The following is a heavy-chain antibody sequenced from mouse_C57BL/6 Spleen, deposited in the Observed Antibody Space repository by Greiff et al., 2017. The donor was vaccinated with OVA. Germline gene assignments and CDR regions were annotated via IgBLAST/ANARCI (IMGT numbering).Heavy chain of an antibody. Sequence: EVKLMESEGGLVQPGSSMKLSCTASGFTFSDYYMAWVRQVPEKGLEWVANINYDGSSTYYLDSLKSRFIISRDNAKNILYLQMSSLKSEDTATYYRARVTTGYYFDYWGQGTTLTVSS. CDR1: GFTFSDYY. V-gene: IGHV5-16*01. J-gene: IGHJ2*01. CDR3: ARVTTGYYFDY. D-gene: IGHD2-2*01. CDR2: INYDGSST.